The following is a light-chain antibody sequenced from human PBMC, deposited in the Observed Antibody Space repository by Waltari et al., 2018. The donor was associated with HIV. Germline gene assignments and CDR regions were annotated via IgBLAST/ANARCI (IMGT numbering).Light chain of an antibody. Sequence: SALTQPPSTSGTPGQRVTISCSGSSANIGKYVVNWFQQLPGTAPKLLVSGRYQLPSGVPDRFSGSKSGTSGSLAISGLQSEDEGDYYCAVWDDSVNGYVFGTGTKVTVL. J-gene: IGLJ1*01. CDR2: GRY. V-gene: IGLV1-44*01. CDR3: AVWDDSVNGYV. CDR1: SANIGKYV.